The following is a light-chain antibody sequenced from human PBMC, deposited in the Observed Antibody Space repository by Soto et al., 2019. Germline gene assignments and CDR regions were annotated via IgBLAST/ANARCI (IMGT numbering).Light chain of an antibody. CDR1: ETINTL. CDR2: EAS. J-gene: IGKJ1*01. V-gene: IGKV1-5*03. Sequence: DIQMTQSPSTLSASVGDRVTLTCRARETINTLLAWYQQKPGKAPKLLIYEASSLQSGVPSGFSGSGSGTEFTLTVSSLQSDDFATYYCQQYYSYPWTFGQGTKVEIK. CDR3: QQYYSYPWT.